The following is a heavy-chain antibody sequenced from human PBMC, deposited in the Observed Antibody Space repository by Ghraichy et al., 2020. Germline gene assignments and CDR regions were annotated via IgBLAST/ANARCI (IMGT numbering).Heavy chain of an antibody. CDR2: ISGSGGST. CDR1: GFTFSSYA. Sequence: GGSLRLSCAASGFTFSSYAMSWVRQAPGKGLEWVSAISGSGGSTYYADSVKGRFTISRDNSKNTLYLQMNSLRAEDTAIYYCAKHESGFGSFYSSSWYPSYYYGMDVWGQGTTVTVSS. V-gene: IGHV3-23*01. J-gene: IGHJ6*02. D-gene: IGHD6-13*01. CDR3: AKHESGFGSFYSSSWYPSYYYGMDV.